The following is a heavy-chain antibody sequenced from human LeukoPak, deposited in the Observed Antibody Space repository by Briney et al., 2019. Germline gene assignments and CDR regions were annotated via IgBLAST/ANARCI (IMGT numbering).Heavy chain of an antibody. V-gene: IGHV1-3*01. Sequence: GPVKVSCKASGCTFTSYGISWVRQAPGQRLEWMGWINAGNGNTKYSQKFQGRVTITRDTSASTAYMELSSLRSEDTAVYYCARRSSDLDLGFDYWGQGTLVTVSS. CDR1: GCTFTSYG. D-gene: IGHD3-3*01. CDR2: INAGNGNT. J-gene: IGHJ4*02. CDR3: ARRSSDLDLGFDY.